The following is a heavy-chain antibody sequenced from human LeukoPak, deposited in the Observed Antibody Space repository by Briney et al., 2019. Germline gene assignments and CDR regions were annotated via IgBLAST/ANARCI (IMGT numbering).Heavy chain of an antibody. CDR3: ALVDTPTVDC. CDR1: GYSFDNYW. D-gene: IGHD5-18*01. V-gene: IGHV5-51*01. Sequence: GASLQISCKGSGYSFDNYWIGWVRQMPGKGLEWMGIIYPGDSDTRYSPSFQGQVTISADKSISTAYLQWSSLKASDTAIYYCALVDTPTVDCWGQGTLVTVSS. CDR2: IYPGDSDT. J-gene: IGHJ4*02.